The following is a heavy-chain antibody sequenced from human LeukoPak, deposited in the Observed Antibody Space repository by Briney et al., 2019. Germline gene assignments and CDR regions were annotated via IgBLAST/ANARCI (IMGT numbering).Heavy chain of an antibody. CDR2: IYYSGST. D-gene: IGHD7-27*01. J-gene: IGHJ3*02. V-gene: IGHV4-31*03. Sequence: PSQTLSLTCTVSGGSISSGGYYWSWIRQHPGKGLEWIGYIYYSGSTYYNPSLKSRVTISVDTSKNQFSLKLSSVTAADTAVYYCARGSPGDPAFDIWGQGTMVTVSS. CDR3: ARGSPGDPAFDI. CDR1: GGSISSGGYY.